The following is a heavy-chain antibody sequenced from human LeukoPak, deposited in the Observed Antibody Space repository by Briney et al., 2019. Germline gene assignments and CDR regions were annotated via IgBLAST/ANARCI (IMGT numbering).Heavy chain of an antibody. CDR1: GFTFSSYS. D-gene: IGHD3-10*01. CDR2: ISSSSYI. V-gene: IGHV3-21*01. CDR3: ARAGYGSGSYYMVNWFDP. Sequence: GGSLRLSCAASGFTFSSYSMNRVRQAPGKGLEWVSSISSSSYIYYADSVKGRFTISRDNAKNSLYLQMNSLRAEDTAVYYCARAGYGSGSYYMVNWFDPWGQGTLVTVSS. J-gene: IGHJ5*02.